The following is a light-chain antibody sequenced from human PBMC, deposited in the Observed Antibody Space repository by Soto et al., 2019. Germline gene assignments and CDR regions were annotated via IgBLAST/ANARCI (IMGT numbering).Light chain of an antibody. V-gene: IGKV3-11*01. CDR1: QSVSSY. CDR2: DAS. CDR3: HQRSNWPVT. Sequence: EIVLTQSPATLSLSPGERATLSCRASQSVSSYLAWYQQKPGQAPRLLIYDASNRATSIPARFSGSGSGTDFTLTISSLEPEDFALYYCHQRSNWPVTFGQGTKVEIK. J-gene: IGKJ1*01.